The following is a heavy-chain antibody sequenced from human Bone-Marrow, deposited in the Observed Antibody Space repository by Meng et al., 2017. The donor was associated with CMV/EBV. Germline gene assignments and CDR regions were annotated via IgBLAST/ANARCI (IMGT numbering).Heavy chain of an antibody. CDR2: IRYDGSNK. CDR1: GFTFSSYG. CDR3: AKDQPPIVVVPAATFDY. J-gene: IGHJ4*02. V-gene: IGHV3-30*02. Sequence: GESLKIYCAASGFTFSSYGMHWVRQAPGKGLEWVAFIRYDGSNKYYADSVKGRFTISRDNSKNTLYLQMNSLRAEDTAVYYCAKDQPPIVVVPAATFDYWGRGTLVTVSS. D-gene: IGHD2-2*01.